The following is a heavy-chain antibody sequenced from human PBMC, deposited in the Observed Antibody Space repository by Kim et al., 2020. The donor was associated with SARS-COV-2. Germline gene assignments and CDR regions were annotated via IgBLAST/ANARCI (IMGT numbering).Heavy chain of an antibody. Sequence: YTADAEKGRFTISRDNSKNTLYLKMNSLRAEDTAVYYCARVPPYSNYGDYWGQGTLVTVSS. CDR3: ARVPPYSNYGDY. D-gene: IGHD4-4*01. J-gene: IGHJ4*02. V-gene: IGHV3-30*01.